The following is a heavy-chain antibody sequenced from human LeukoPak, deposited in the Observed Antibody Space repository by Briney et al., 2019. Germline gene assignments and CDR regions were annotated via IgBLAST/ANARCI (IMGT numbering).Heavy chain of an antibody. CDR2: INPNSGGT. CDR3: ARDWQYYDNIWGSYRHFHY. V-gene: IGHV1-2*02. CDR1: GFPFTGYY. Sequence: ASVRVSFTASGFPFTGYYMHWVRQAPGLGLEWMGWINPNSGGTNYAQKFQGRVTMTRDTSSSTAYMELSSLRSDDTAVYYCARDWQYYDNIWGSYRHFHYWGQGTLVTVSS. D-gene: IGHD3-16*02. J-gene: IGHJ4*02.